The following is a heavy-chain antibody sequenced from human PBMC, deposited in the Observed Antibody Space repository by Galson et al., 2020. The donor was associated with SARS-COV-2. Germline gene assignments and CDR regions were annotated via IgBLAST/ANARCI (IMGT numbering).Heavy chain of an antibody. Sequence: SETLSLTCTVSGGSISSSSYYWGWIRQPPGKGLEWIGSIYYSGSTYYNPSLKSRVTISVDTSKNQFSLKLSSVTAAYTAVYYCARLTAEADPVGVWSLGYGGQGTRVTGFS. CDR3: ARLTAEADPVGVWSLGY. D-gene: IGHD6-13*01. V-gene: IGHV4-39*01. J-gene: IGHJ4*02. CDR2: IYYSGST. CDR1: GGSISSSSYY.